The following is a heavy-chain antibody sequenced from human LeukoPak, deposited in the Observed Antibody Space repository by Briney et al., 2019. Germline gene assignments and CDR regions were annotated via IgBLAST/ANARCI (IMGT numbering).Heavy chain of an antibody. CDR2: IYYSGNTY. J-gene: IGHJ4*02. Sequence: SETLSLTCAVSGGSINSGGYSWIWIRQPPGKGLEWLGYIYYSGNTYYYNPSLKSRLTISVDTSKNQLSLKLSSVTAADTAIYYCTRGQDYDFWSGYPNFDYWGQGTLVTDSS. D-gene: IGHD3-3*01. CDR3: TRGQDYDFWSGYPNFDY. V-gene: IGHV4-30-4*07. CDR1: GGSINSGGYS.